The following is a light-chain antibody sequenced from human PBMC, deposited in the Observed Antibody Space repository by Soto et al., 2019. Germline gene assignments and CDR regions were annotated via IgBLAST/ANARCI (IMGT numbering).Light chain of an antibody. CDR1: QSISSGY. CDR3: QQYGTSLTWT. V-gene: IGKV3-20*01. Sequence: EIVLTQSPGTLSLSPGERAPLSCRASQSISSGYLAWYQQKPAQAPSLXXYGASSRANGIPDRFSGGGSETDLTLTISRLEPEDFAAYYCQQYGTSLTWTFGQGTKVDIK. CDR2: GAS. J-gene: IGKJ1*01.